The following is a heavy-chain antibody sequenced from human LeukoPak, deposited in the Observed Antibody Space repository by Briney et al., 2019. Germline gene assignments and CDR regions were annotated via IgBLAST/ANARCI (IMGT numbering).Heavy chain of an antibody. Sequence: PGGSLRLSCAASGFTFSSYGMHWVRQAPGKGQEWVAFIRYDGSNKYYADSVKGRFTISRDNSKNTLYLQMNSLRAEDTAVYYCAKIPYGDYVLDYYYYMDVWGKGTTVTISS. CDR1: GFTFSSYG. V-gene: IGHV3-30*02. J-gene: IGHJ6*03. D-gene: IGHD4-17*01. CDR2: IRYDGSNK. CDR3: AKIPYGDYVLDYYYYMDV.